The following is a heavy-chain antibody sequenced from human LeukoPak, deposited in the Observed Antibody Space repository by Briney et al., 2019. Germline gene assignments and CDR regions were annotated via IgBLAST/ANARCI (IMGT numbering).Heavy chain of an antibody. CDR2: ISGSGGST. CDR1: GFTFSSYA. Sequence: GGSLRLSCAASGFTFSSYAMSWVRQAPGKGLEWVSAISGSGGSTYYADSVKGRFTISRDNSKNTLYLQMNSLRAEDTAVYYCAKGVVWYSSSWYYFDYWGQGTLVTVSS. D-gene: IGHD6-13*01. CDR3: AKGVVWYSSSWYYFDY. V-gene: IGHV3-23*01. J-gene: IGHJ4*02.